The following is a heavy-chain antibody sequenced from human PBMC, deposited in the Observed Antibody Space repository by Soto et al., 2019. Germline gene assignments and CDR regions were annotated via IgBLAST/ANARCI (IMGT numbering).Heavy chain of an antibody. CDR1: GGSISSSSYY. J-gene: IGHJ6*02. D-gene: IGHD2-2*02. CDR2: IYYSGST. V-gene: IGHV4-39*01. CDR3: ARVEYTESEYYHGMDV. Sequence: PSETLSLTCTVSGGSISSSSYYWGWIRQPPGKGLEWIGSIYYSGSTYYDPSLKSRVTISVDTSKNQFSLQLNSVTPEDTAVYYCARVEYTESEYYHGMDVWGQGTTVTVSS.